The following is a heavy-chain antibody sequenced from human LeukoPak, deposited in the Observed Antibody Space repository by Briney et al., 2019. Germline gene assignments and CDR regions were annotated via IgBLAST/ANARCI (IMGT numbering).Heavy chain of an antibody. Sequence: SETLSLTCTVSGGSISSYYWSWIRQPPGKGLEWIGYIYYSGSTNYNPSLKSRVTISVDTSKNQFSLKLSSVTAADTAVYYCARLRDSYGTYYFDYWGQGTLVTVSS. CDR2: IYYSGST. J-gene: IGHJ4*02. CDR3: ARLRDSYGTYYFDY. CDR1: GGSISSYY. D-gene: IGHD5-18*01. V-gene: IGHV4-59*08.